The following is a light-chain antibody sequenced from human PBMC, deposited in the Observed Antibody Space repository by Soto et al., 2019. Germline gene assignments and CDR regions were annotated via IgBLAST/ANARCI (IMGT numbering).Light chain of an antibody. J-gene: IGKJ5*01. CDR2: AAS. Sequence: DIQMTQSPSSVSASVGDRVTITCRSSEDISTWLAWYQQKPGKAPKLLSYAASSLQSGVPSRFSGSGSGTDFTLTINSLQPEDFGTYYCRHDDSFPLIPFGQGTRLEIK. CDR3: RHDDSFPLIP. CDR1: EDISTW. V-gene: IGKV1-12*01.